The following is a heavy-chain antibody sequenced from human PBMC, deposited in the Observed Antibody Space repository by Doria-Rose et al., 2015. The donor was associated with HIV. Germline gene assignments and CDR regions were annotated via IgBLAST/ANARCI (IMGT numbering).Heavy chain of an antibody. D-gene: IGHD6-13*01. J-gene: IGHJ4*02. CDR2: IFSDDES. CDR3: ARIKSSRWYHKYYFDF. CDR1: GVSLSSPGMG. Sequence: SGPVLVKPTETLTLTCTVSGVSLSSPGMGVSWIRQPPGKALEWLANIFSDDESSYKTSLKSRLTISRGTSKSQVVLPMTDMDPVDTATYYCARIKSSRWYHKYYFDFWGQETLVIVSA. V-gene: IGHV2-26*01.